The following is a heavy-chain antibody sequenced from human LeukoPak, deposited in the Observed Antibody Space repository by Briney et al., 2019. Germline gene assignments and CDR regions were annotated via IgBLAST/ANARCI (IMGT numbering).Heavy chain of an antibody. V-gene: IGHV4-59*01. Sequence: SETLSLTCTVSGGSISSYSWSWIRQPAGKGLEWIGYMYYSGTTNYNPSLESRVSISVDTSNNQFSLKLNSVTAADTAVYYCARDFTMEQAFDIWGQGTMVTVSS. CDR1: GGSISSYS. CDR2: MYYSGTT. D-gene: IGHD1/OR15-1a*01. J-gene: IGHJ3*02. CDR3: ARDFTMEQAFDI.